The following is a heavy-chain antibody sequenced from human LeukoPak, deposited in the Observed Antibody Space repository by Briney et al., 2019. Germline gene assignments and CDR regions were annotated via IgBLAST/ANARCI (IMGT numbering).Heavy chain of an antibody. CDR1: GFTFSSYA. D-gene: IGHD3-10*01. J-gene: IGHJ4*02. CDR3: AKASSYGSGSYSKPCDY. V-gene: IGHV3-23*01. Sequence: GGSLRLSCAASGFTFSSYAMTWVRQAPGKGLEWVPAISGSGDSTYYADSVKGRFTISRDNSKNTLYLQMNSLRVDDTAVYYCAKASSYGSGSYSKPCDYWGQGTLVTVSS. CDR2: ISGSGDST.